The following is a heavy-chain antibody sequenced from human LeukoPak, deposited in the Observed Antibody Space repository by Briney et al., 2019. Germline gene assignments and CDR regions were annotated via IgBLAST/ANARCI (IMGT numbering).Heavy chain of an antibody. D-gene: IGHD6-19*01. V-gene: IGHV3-43D*03. CDR2: ISSDGDKT. CDR3: AKDMTVAGISWYFDY. J-gene: IGHJ4*02. CDR1: GFTFGDYA. Sequence: GGSLRLSCTASGFTFGDYAMHWVRQAPGKGLEWVSLISSDGDKTYYSDSVKGRFTISRDNSRNSLYLQMNSLRAEDTALYYCAKDMTVAGISWYFDYWGQGTLVFVSS.